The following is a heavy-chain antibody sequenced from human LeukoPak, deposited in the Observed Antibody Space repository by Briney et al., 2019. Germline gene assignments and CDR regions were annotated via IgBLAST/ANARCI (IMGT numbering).Heavy chain of an antibody. CDR2: INPNSGDT. D-gene: IGHD2-2*01. Sequence: ASVKVSCKASGYTFTGYYMHWVRQAPGQGLEWMGWINPNSGDTNYAQKFQGRVTMTRDTSISTAYMELSRLRSDNTAVYYCARVVPAAKIDYWGQGTLVTVSS. J-gene: IGHJ4*02. CDR3: ARVVPAAKIDY. V-gene: IGHV1-2*02. CDR1: GYTFTGYY.